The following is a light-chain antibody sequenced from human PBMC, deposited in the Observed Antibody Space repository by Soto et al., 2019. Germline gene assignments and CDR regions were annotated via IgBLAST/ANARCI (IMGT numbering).Light chain of an antibody. CDR2: GAS. CDR1: QAVDRKF. Sequence: EIVLTQSPGTLSLSPGETATLSCRASQAVDRKFLAWYQKSPGQAPRLLIFGASLRATGVPDRFSGGGSGTDFTLTISRVEPEDFSGYYCQHYSISPPVTFGQGTRLDI. CDR3: QHYSISPPVT. J-gene: IGKJ5*01. V-gene: IGKV3-20*01.